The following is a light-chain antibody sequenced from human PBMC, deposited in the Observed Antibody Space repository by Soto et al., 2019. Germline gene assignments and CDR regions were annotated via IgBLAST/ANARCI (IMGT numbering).Light chain of an antibody. J-gene: IGLJ1*01. CDR1: SSDIGTYDF. CDR3: TSYTTSSSFV. V-gene: IGLV2-14*01. CDR2: EVS. Sequence: QSALTQPASVSGSPGQSITISCSGTSSDIGTYDFVSWYQHLPGKAPKLIISEVSNRPSGVSDRFSGSKSGNTASLTISGLQAEDEADYYCTSYTTSSSFVFGTGTKVTVL.